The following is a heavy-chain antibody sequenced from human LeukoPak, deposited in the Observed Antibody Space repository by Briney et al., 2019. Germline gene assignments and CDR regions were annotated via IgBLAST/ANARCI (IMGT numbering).Heavy chain of an antibody. CDR1: EFTFSSYG. V-gene: IGHV3-30*02. CDR2: IRYDGSNK. D-gene: IGHD3-9*01. Sequence: GGSLRLSCAASEFTFSSYGMHWVRQAPGKGLEWVAFIRYDGSNKYYADSVKGRFTISRDNSKNTLYLQLNSLRVEDTAVYYCVKDATLLQYNSPTTAVDCWGQGTLVTVSS. CDR3: VKDATLLQYNSPTTAVDC. J-gene: IGHJ4*02.